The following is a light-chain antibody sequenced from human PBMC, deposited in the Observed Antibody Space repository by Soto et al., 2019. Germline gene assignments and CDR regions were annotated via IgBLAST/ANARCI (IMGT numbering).Light chain of an antibody. V-gene: IGLV2-8*01. CDR2: EVS. CDR3: CSYAGSYTVV. Sequence: QSVLTQPPSASGSPGQSVTISCTGTSSDVGGYNYVSWYQQHPGKAPKLMIYEVSKRPSGVPDRFSGSKSGNTASLTVSGLQAEDEADYYCCSYAGSYTVVFGGGTKVTVL. CDR1: SSDVGGYNY. J-gene: IGLJ2*01.